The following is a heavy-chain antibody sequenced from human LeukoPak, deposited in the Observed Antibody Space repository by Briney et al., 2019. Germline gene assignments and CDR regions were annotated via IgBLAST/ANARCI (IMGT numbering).Heavy chain of an antibody. Sequence: SETLSLTCTVSGGSISSSSYYWGWIRQPPGKGLEWIGSIYYSGSTYYNPSLKSRVTISVDTPKSQFSLKLSSVTAADTAVYYCARHLYSSGWQYAFDIWGQGTMVTVSS. CDR2: IYYSGST. CDR3: ARHLYSSGWQYAFDI. CDR1: GGSISSSSYY. V-gene: IGHV4-39*01. J-gene: IGHJ3*02. D-gene: IGHD6-19*01.